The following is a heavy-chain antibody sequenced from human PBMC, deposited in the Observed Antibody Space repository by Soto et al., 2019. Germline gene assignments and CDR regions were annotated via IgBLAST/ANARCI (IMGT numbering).Heavy chain of an antibody. J-gene: IGHJ5*02. Sequence: GASVKVSCKASGYTFTSYGISWVRQAPGQGLEWMGWISAYNGNTNYAQKLQGRVTMTTDTSTSTAYMELRSLRSDDTAVYYCAREDYDFWSGYPQNETYNWFDPWGQGTLVTVSS. D-gene: IGHD3-3*01. CDR1: GYTFTSYG. V-gene: IGHV1-18*01. CDR3: AREDYDFWSGYPQNETYNWFDP. CDR2: ISAYNGNT.